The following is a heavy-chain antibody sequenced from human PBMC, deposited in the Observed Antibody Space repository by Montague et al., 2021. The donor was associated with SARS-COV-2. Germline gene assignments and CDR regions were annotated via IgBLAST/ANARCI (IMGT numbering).Heavy chain of an antibody. CDR1: GYTLTELS. V-gene: IGHV1-24*01. Sequence: SVKVSFKVSGYTLTELSMHWVRQAPGKGLEWMGGFDPEDGETIYAQKFQGRVTMTEDTSTDTAYMELSSLRSEDTAVYYCATGPVITPGSYYNPDYYYYYGMDVWGRGTTVTVSS. J-gene: IGHJ6*02. CDR2: FDPEDGET. CDR3: ATGPVITPGSYYNPDYYYYYGMDV. D-gene: IGHD3-10*01.